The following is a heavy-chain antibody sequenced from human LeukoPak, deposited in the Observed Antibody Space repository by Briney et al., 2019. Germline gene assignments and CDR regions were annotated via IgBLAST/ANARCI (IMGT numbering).Heavy chain of an antibody. J-gene: IGHJ3*02. D-gene: IGHD2-21*02. CDR2: ISTYNGNT. V-gene: IGHV1-18*01. CDR3: ARDGGSAYCGGDCYYAFDI. CDR1: GYTFTTYG. Sequence: GASVKVSCKASGYTFTTYGISWVRQAPGQGLEWMGWISTYNGNTNYAQKVQGRVTMTTDTSTSTAYMELRSLRADDTAVYYCARDGGSAYCGGDCYYAFDIWGQGTMVTVSS.